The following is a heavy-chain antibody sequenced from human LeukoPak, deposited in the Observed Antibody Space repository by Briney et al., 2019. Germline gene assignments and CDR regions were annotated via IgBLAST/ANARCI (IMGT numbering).Heavy chain of an antibody. J-gene: IGHJ3*02. CDR2: IYYSGST. CDR3: ARGVVGASDAFDI. D-gene: IGHD1-26*01. CDR1: GGSISSYY. V-gene: IGHV4-59*01. Sequence: PSETLSLTCTVSGGSISSYYWSWIQQPPGKGLEWIGYIYYSGSTNYNPSLKSRVTISVDTSKNQFSLKLSSVTAADTAVYYCARGVVGASDAFDIWGQGTMVTVSS.